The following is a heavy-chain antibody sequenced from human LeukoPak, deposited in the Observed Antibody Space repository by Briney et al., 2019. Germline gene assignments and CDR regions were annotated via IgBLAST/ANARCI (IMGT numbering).Heavy chain of an antibody. CDR3: ARDNRRFDSTGYYDFHY. J-gene: IGHJ4*02. CDR2: ISSSGTYI. Sequence: PGGSLRLSCAASGFTFSSYAMSWVRQVPGKGLEWVSSISSSGTYIFYADSVKGRFTISRDNAKNSLYLQMTSLRAEDTAVYYCARDNRRFDSTGYYDFHYWGQGNLVTVSS. D-gene: IGHD3-22*01. CDR1: GFTFSSYA. V-gene: IGHV3-21*01.